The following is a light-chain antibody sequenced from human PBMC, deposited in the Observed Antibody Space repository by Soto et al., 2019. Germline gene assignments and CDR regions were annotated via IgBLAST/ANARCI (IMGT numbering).Light chain of an antibody. CDR1: TSNIGNNA. Sequence: QSVLTQPPSVSGAPRQRVSISCSGATSNIGNNAVNWYQQLPGKAPKLLIYFDDLMPSGVSDRFSGSESGTSASLAISGLQSEDEADYYCAAWDDSLNVVLFGGGTKLTVL. CDR3: AAWDDSLNVVL. V-gene: IGLV1-36*01. CDR2: FDD. J-gene: IGLJ2*01.